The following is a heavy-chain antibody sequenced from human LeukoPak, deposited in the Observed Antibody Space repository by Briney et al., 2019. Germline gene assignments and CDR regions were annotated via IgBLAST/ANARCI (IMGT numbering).Heavy chain of an antibody. CDR2: IYTSGST. J-gene: IGHJ4*02. V-gene: IGHV4-4*07. D-gene: IGHD3-22*01. CDR1: GGSFSGHY. CDR3: AREYRLDYYDSRPLDY. Sequence: PSETLPLTCTVYGGSFSGHYWSWIRQPAGKGLEWIGRIYTSGSTNYNPSLKSRVTMSVDTSKDQFSLKLSSVTAADTAVYYCAREYRLDYYDSRPLDYWGQGTLVTVSS.